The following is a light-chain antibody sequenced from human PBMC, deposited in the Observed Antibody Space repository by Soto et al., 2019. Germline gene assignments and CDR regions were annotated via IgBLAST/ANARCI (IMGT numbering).Light chain of an antibody. V-gene: IGLV1-47*01. Sequence: QSVLTQPPSASGTPGQRVTISCSGSSSNIGSNYVYWYQQLPGTAPKLLIYRNNQRPSGVPDRFSGSKSGTSASLAISGLRSEDEADYYCAAWDDSLSVVFGGGNKVTV. CDR2: RNN. CDR3: AAWDDSLSVV. CDR1: SSNIGSNY. J-gene: IGLJ2*01.